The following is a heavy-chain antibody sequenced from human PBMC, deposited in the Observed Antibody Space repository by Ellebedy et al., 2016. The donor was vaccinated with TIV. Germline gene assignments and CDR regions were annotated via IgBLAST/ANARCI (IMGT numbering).Heavy chain of an antibody. V-gene: IGHV1-46*01. J-gene: IGHJ4*02. CDR1: GYNFTSYF. CDR3: ARGDNYFYDSSGYYYSY. D-gene: IGHD3-22*01. Sequence: ASVKVSCKASGYNFTSYFLYWVRQAPGQGLEWMGIINPTSGNSNFAQKFQGRVTVTRDTSTSTVYMELSSLRSEDTAVYYCARGDNYFYDSSGYYYSYWGQGTLVTVSS. CDR2: INPTSGNS.